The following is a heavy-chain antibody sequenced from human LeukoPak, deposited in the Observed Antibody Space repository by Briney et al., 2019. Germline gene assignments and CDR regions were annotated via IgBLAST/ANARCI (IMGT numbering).Heavy chain of an antibody. CDR2: ISGSGGST. CDR3: AKDTRIVGATPFDY. D-gene: IGHD1-26*01. CDR1: GFTISSYA. V-gene: IGHV3-23*01. J-gene: IGHJ4*02. Sequence: PGGSLRLSCAASGFTISSYAMSWVRQAPGKGLEWVSAISGSGGSTYYADSVKGRFTISRDNSKNTLYLQMNSLRAEDTAVYYCAKDTRIVGATPFDYWGQGTLVTVSS.